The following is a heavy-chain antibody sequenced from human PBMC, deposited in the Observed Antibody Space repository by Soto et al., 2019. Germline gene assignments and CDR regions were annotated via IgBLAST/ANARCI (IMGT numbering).Heavy chain of an antibody. Sequence: SETLSLTCTVSGGSISSYYWSWIRQPPGKGLEWIGYIYYSGSTNYNPSLKSRVTISVDTSKNQFSLKLSSVTAADTAVYYCARNYYGSGSYIDWFDPWGQGTLVTVSS. CDR2: IYYSGST. J-gene: IGHJ5*02. V-gene: IGHV4-59*01. D-gene: IGHD3-10*01. CDR1: GGSISSYY. CDR3: ARNYYGSGSYIDWFDP.